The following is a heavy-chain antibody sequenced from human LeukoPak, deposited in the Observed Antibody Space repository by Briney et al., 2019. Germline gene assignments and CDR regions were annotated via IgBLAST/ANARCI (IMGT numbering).Heavy chain of an antibody. J-gene: IGHJ4*02. V-gene: IGHV3-53*01. Sequence: GGSLRPSCAASGFTVSSNYMSWVRQAPGKGLEWVSVIYSGGSTYYADSVKGRFTISRDNSRNTLYLQMNSLRAEDTAVYYCARKRRDGYYFDYWGQGTLVTVSS. CDR1: GFTVSSNY. D-gene: IGHD5-24*01. CDR3: ARKRRDGYYFDY. CDR2: IYSGGST.